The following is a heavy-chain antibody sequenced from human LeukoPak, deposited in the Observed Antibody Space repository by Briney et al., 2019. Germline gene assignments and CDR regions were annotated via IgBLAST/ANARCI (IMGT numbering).Heavy chain of an antibody. D-gene: IGHD5-24*01. J-gene: IGHJ4*02. Sequence: GGSLRLSCAASGFPFSRYTMNWVRQAPGKGLEWVSYISSSSSSIYYADSVKGRFTISRDNAENSLYLQMNSLRAEDTALYYCARADRWLQSSIDYWGQGTLVTVSS. V-gene: IGHV3-48*01. CDR3: ARADRWLQSSIDY. CDR2: ISSSSSSI. CDR1: GFPFSRYT.